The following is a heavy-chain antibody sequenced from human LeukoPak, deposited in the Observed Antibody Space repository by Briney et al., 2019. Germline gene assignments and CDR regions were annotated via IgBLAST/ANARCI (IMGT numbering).Heavy chain of an antibody. V-gene: IGHV4-39*07. D-gene: IGHD6-6*01. CDR3: ARGSYSSSSFYFDY. CDR1: GGSISSDNYY. CDR2: IYYSGTT. J-gene: IGHJ4*02. Sequence: SETLSLTCTVSGGSISSDNYYWGWIRQPPGKGLEWIGSIYYSGTTYYNPSLKSRVTISVDTSKNQFSLKLSSVTAADTAVYYCARGSYSSSSFYFDYWGQGTLVTVSS.